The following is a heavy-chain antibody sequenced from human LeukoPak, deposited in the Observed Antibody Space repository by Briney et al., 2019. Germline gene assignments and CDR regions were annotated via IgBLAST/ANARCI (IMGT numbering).Heavy chain of an antibody. J-gene: IGHJ4*02. CDR1: GFTFSSYA. CDR2: ISGSGGST. V-gene: IGHV3-23*01. CDR3: AKHYDILTGYYTPYFDY. Sequence: GSLRLSCAASGFTFSSYAMSWVRQAPGKGLEWVSAISGSGGSTYYADSVKGRFTISRDNSKNTLYLQMNSLRAEDTGVYYCAKHYDILTGYYTPYFDYWGQGTLVTVSS. D-gene: IGHD3-9*01.